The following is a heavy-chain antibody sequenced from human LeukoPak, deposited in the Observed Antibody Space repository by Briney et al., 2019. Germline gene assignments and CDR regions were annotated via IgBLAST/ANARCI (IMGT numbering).Heavy chain of an antibody. J-gene: IGHJ3*02. CDR1: GGSISDYY. V-gene: IGHV4-59*12. Sequence: SETLSLTCTVSGGSISDYYWSWVRQPPGKGLEWIGYIYYGGSTRYNPSLKSRVTISVDTSKNQFSLRLNSVTAADTAVYYCAREGRIVVVVAATGAFDIWGQGTMVTVSS. CDR2: IYYGGST. CDR3: AREGRIVVVVAATGAFDI. D-gene: IGHD2-15*01.